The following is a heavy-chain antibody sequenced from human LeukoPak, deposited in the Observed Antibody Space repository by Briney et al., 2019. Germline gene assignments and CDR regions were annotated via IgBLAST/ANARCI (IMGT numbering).Heavy chain of an antibody. CDR1: XYTXTXXY. CDR2: INPSGGST. D-gene: IGHD2-15*01. Sequence: VXVXCXXSXYTXTXXYMHWVRQAPGQGLGWMGIINPSGGSTSYAQKFQGRVTMTRDTSTSIVYMELSSLRSEDTAVYYCARVVGPYGYSRYWGQGTLVTVSS. CDR3: ARVVGPYGYSRY. V-gene: IGHV1-46*01. J-gene: IGHJ4*02.